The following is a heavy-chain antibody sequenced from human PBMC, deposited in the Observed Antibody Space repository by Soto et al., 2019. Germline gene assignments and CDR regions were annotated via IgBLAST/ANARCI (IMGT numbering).Heavy chain of an antibody. V-gene: IGHV3-53*01. D-gene: IGHD1-26*01. CDR2: IYSNDTT. CDR1: GFTFISNC. CDR3: ARGRPDDYYYGMDV. Sequence: GGSLRLSCAASGFTFISNCMSWVLQAPGKGLEWVSVIYSNDTTSYADSVKGRFTISRDYSKTTLFLQMNNLRGEDTAVYFCARGRPDDYYYGMDVWGQGTTVTVSS. J-gene: IGHJ6*02.